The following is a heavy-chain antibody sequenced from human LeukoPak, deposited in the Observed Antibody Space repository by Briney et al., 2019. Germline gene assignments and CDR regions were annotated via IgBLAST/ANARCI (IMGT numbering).Heavy chain of an antibody. D-gene: IGHD3-22*01. Sequence: QTGGSLRLSCEVSGFSVDGNYMSWVRQVPGRGREWVALIFSGDSTDYPDSVKGRFTISRDKSKNTLHLQMDSLRPEDTAMYYCALTYYFDRRGYSYFDYWGQGALVTVSS. J-gene: IGHJ4*02. CDR1: GFSVDGNY. CDR2: IFSGDST. V-gene: IGHV3-53*01. CDR3: ALTYYFDRRGYSYFDY.